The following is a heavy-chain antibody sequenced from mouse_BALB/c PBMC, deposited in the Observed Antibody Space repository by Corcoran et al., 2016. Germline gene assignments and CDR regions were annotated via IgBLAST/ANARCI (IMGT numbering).Heavy chain of an antibody. CDR2: IYWDDDK. J-gene: IGHJ3*01. V-gene: IGHV8-12*01. D-gene: IGHD4-1*01. CDR1: GFSLSTSGMG. Sequence: QVTLKESGPGILQPSQTLSLTCSFSGFSLSTSGMGVSWIRQPSGKGLEWLAHIYWDDDKRYNPSLKSRLTISKDTSRNQVFLKITSVDTADTATYYGARRDTGTWFAYWGQGTLVTVSA. CDR3: ARRDTGTWFAY.